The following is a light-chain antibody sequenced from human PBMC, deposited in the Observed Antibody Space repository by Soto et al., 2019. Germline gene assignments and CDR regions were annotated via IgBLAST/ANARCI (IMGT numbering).Light chain of an antibody. Sequence: QSVLTQPPSVSAAPGQKVTISCSGSSSNIGRNSVSWYQQFPGTVPKLLIYDNNKRPSEIPDRFSGSKSGTSATLGITGLQTGDEADYYCATWDSSLSAGVFGGGTQLTVL. CDR3: ATWDSSLSAGV. J-gene: IGLJ3*02. CDR1: SSNIGRNS. CDR2: DNN. V-gene: IGLV1-51*01.